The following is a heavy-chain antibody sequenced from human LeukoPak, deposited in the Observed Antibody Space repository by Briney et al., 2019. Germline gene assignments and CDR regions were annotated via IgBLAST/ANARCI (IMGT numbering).Heavy chain of an antibody. J-gene: IGHJ4*02. D-gene: IGHD3-3*01. CDR3: ARAEITIFGVVYEFDY. Sequence: ASVKVSCKASGYTFTGYYMHWVRQAPGQGLEWMGWMNPNSGGTNYAKKFQGRVTMTRDTSISTAYMELSRLRSDDTAVYYCARAEITIFGVVYEFDYWGQGTLVTVSS. V-gene: IGHV1-2*02. CDR2: MNPNSGGT. CDR1: GYTFTGYY.